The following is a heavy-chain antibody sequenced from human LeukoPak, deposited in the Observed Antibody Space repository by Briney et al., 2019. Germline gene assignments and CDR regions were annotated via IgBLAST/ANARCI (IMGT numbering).Heavy chain of an antibody. J-gene: IGHJ1*01. V-gene: IGHV3-11*05. D-gene: IGHD5-18*01. CDR2: ISSSSSYT. Sequence: GGSLRLSCAASGFTFSDYYMSWIRQAPGKGLEWVSYISSSSSYTNYADSVKGRFTISRDNAKNSLYLQMNSLRAGDTAVYYCARDPRIQLWFGYFQHWGQGTLVTVSS. CDR1: GFTFSDYY. CDR3: ARDPRIQLWFGYFQH.